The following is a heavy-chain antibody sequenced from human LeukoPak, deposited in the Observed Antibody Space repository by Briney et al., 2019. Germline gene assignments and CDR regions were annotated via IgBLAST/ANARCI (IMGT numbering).Heavy chain of an antibody. D-gene: IGHD3-22*01. CDR3: AREIYYDSSGYYRRDYYYYGMDV. J-gene: IGHJ6*02. V-gene: IGHV3-72*01. CDR1: GFTFSDYY. Sequence: GGSLRLSCAASGFTFSDYYMDWVRQAPGKGLEWVGRTRNKANSYTTEYAASVKGRFTISRDDSKNSLYLQMNSLKTEDTAVYYCAREIYYDSSGYYRRDYYYYGMDVWGQGTTVTVSS. CDR2: TRNKANSYTT.